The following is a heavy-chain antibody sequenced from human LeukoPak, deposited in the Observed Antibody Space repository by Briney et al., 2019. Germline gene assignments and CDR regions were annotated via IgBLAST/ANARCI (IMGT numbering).Heavy chain of an antibody. V-gene: IGHV1-69*05. CDR1: GGTFSSYA. CDR3: ARANRDGYKRGAFDI. Sequence: SVNVSCKASGGTFSSYAISGVRQDPAQGLEWMGGIIPIFGTANYAQKFQGRVTITTDESTSTAYMELSSLRSEDTAVYYCARANRDGYKRGAFDIWGQGTMVTVSS. J-gene: IGHJ3*02. D-gene: IGHD5-24*01. CDR2: IIPIFGTA.